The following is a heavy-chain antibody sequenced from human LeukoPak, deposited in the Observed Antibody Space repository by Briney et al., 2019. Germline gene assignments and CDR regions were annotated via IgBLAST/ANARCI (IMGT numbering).Heavy chain of an antibody. D-gene: IGHD3-22*01. CDR1: GYSFTSYW. V-gene: IGHV5-51*01. CDR3: ARPKYYYDSSGPHPGAFDI. J-gene: IGHJ3*02. Sequence: GESLKISCKGSGYSFTSYWSGWVRQMPGKGLEWMGIIYPGDSDTRYSPSFQGPVTISADKSISTAYLQWSSLKASDTAMSYCARPKYYYDSSGPHPGAFDIWGQGTMVTVSS. CDR2: IYPGDSDT.